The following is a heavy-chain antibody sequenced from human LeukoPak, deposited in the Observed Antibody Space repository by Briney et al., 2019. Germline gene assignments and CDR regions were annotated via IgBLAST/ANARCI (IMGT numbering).Heavy chain of an antibody. CDR1: GFTFSSYG. Sequence: PGGSLRLSCAASGFTFSSYGMHWVRQAPGKGLEWVAVISYDGSNKYYADSVKGRFTISRDNSKNTLYLQMNSLRAEDTAVYYCASTELTDYWGQGTLVTVSS. CDR3: ASTELTDY. CDR2: ISYDGSNK. J-gene: IGHJ4*02. D-gene: IGHD3-10*01. V-gene: IGHV3-30*03.